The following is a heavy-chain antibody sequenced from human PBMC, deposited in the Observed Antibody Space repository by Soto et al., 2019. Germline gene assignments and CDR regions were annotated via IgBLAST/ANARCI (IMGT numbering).Heavy chain of an antibody. CDR2: INHSGST. CDR3: ARSPDIVVVPAAMPDYYYYMDV. J-gene: IGHJ6*03. V-gene: IGHV4-34*01. D-gene: IGHD2-2*01. Sequence: SETLSLTCAVYGGSFSGYYWCWIRQPPGKGLEWIGEINHSGSTNYNPSLKSRVTISVDTSKNQFSLKLSSVTAADTAVYYCARSPDIVVVPAAMPDYYYYMDVWGKGTTVTVSS. CDR1: GGSFSGYY.